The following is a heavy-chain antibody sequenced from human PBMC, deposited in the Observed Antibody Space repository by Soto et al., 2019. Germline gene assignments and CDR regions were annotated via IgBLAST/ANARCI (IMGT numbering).Heavy chain of an antibody. CDR3: ARGGRIAATTLDH. CDR2: IVPVFGTG. V-gene: IGHV1-69*01. D-gene: IGHD6-13*01. Sequence: QVQLVQSGAAVQKPGSSVKVSCKSSGDSFGSYAFSWLRQAPGQGLAWMGGIVPVFGTGNSVEKFRDRITITAEDSTSTVYMELRSLRSDDTAVYYCARGGRIAATTLDHWGQGTLVTVSS. CDR1: GDSFGSYA. J-gene: IGHJ4*02.